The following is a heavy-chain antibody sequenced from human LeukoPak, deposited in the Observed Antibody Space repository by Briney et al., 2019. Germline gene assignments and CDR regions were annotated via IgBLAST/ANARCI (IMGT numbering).Heavy chain of an antibody. V-gene: IGHV3-43D*03. CDR1: GFTFDDYA. J-gene: IGHJ5*02. CDR2: ISRDGGST. CDR3: AKSGYYGSGSYGSWFDP. D-gene: IGHD3-10*01. Sequence: GGSLRLSCAASGFTFDDYAMHWVRQAPGKGLEWVSLISRDGGSTYYADSVKGRFTISRDNSKNSLYLQMNSLRAEDTALYYCAKSGYYGSGSYGSWFDPWGQGTLVTVSS.